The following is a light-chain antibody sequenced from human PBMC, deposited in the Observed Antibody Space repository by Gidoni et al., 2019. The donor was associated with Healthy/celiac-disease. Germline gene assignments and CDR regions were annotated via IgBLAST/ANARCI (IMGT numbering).Light chain of an antibody. Sequence: SYALTQPPSVPVALGQAARITCVGNNSGSKNVHWYQQKPGQAPVLVIYRDSNRPSGIPERFSGSNSGNTATLTISRAQAGDEADYYCQVWDSSTAVFGTGTKVTVL. V-gene: IGLV3-9*01. CDR1: NSGSKN. CDR2: RDS. J-gene: IGLJ1*01. CDR3: QVWDSSTAV.